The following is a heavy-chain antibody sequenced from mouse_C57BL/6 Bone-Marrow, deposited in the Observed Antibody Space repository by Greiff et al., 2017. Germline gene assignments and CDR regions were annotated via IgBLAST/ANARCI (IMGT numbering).Heavy chain of an antibody. Sequence: VQVVESGPGLVAPSQSLSITCTVSGFSLTSYGVSWVRQPPGKGLEWLGVIWGDGSTNSHSALISRLSISKDNSKSQVFLKLNRLQTDDTATYYCAKINDGYLSYAMDYWGQGTSVTVSS. D-gene: IGHD2-3*01. J-gene: IGHJ4*01. CDR1: GFSLTSYG. CDR3: AKINDGYLSYAMDY. V-gene: IGHV2-3*01. CDR2: IWGDGST.